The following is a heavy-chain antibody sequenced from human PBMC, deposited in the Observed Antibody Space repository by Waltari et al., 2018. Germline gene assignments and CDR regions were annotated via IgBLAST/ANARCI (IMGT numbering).Heavy chain of an antibody. CDR2: IYSGGST. Sequence: ATGKGLGGVSGIYSGGSTYYADSVKGRFTISRDNSKNTLYLQMNSLRAEDTAVYYCARVVVAATNWFDPWGQGTLVTVSS. V-gene: IGHV3-53*01. D-gene: IGHD2-15*01. CDR3: ARVVVAATNWFDP. J-gene: IGHJ5*02.